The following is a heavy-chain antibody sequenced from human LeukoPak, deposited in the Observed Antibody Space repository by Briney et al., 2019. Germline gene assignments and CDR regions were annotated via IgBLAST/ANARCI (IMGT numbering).Heavy chain of an antibody. D-gene: IGHD3-10*01. J-gene: IGHJ5*02. CDR1: NGSFNSGSYY. V-gene: IGHV4-61*02. Sequence: PSQTLTLTCTVSNGSFNSGSYYWSWIRQRAGKGLEWIGRMYTSGSTNYNPSLKSRVTISVDTSKNLFFLKLSSVTAADTAVYYCARARGRSDSGNWFHPWGQGTLVTVSS. CDR2: MYTSGST. CDR3: ARARGRSDSGNWFHP.